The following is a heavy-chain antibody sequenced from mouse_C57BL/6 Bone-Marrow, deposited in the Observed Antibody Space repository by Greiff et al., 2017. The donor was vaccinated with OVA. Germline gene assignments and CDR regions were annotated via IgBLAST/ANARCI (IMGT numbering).Heavy chain of an antibody. V-gene: IGHV5-12*01. Sequence: DVQLVESGGGLVQPGGSLKLSCAASGFTFSDYYMYWVRQTPEKRLEWVAYISNGGGSTYYPDTVKGRFTISRDNAKNTLYLQMSRLKSEDTAMYYCARQEGYGYDGYAMDYWGQGTSVTVSS. J-gene: IGHJ4*01. CDR2: ISNGGGST. CDR1: GFTFSDYY. D-gene: IGHD2-2*01. CDR3: ARQEGYGYDGYAMDY.